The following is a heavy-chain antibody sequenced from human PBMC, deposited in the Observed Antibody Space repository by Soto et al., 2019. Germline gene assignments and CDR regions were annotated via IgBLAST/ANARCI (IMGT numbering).Heavy chain of an antibody. CDR3: ARDRGGTTKATIDAFDI. Sequence: TLSLTCTVSGGSISSGGYYWSWIRQHPGKGLEWIGYIYYSGSTYYNPSLKSRVTISVDTSKNQFSLKLSSVTAADTAVYYCARDRGGTTKATIDAFDIWGQGTMVTVSS. CDR2: IYYSGST. D-gene: IGHD5-12*01. V-gene: IGHV4-31*03. J-gene: IGHJ3*02. CDR1: GGSISSGGYY.